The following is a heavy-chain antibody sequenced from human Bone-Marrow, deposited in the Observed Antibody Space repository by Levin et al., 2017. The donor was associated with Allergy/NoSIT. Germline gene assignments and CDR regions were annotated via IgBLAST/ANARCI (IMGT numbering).Heavy chain of an antibody. CDR2: IYPGDSDT. D-gene: IGHD3-22*01. CDR1: GYTFARYW. V-gene: IGHV5-51*01. Sequence: GESLKISCQGSGYTFARYWIGWVRQMPGKGLEWMGIIYPGDSDTRYSPSFQGQVTISADKSISTAYLQWSSLKASDTAMYYCARRHYYDSSAYHDAFDIWGQGTMVTVSS. J-gene: IGHJ3*02. CDR3: ARRHYYDSSAYHDAFDI.